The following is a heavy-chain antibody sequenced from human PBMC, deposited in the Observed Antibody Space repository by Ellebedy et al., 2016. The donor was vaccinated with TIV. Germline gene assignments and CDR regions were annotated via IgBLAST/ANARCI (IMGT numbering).Heavy chain of an antibody. D-gene: IGHD3-10*01. V-gene: IGHV4-31*02. J-gene: IGHJ4*02. CDR2: IFYSGST. CDR3: ARDEGGSGSLSY. Sequence: LRLSCAASGFTFSSYSMNWVRQQPGKGLEWIGNIFYSGSTYYKSSLKSRITISLDRSKNQFSLSLSSVTAADTAVYFCARDEGGSGSLSYWGQGTLVTVSS. CDR1: GFTFSSYS.